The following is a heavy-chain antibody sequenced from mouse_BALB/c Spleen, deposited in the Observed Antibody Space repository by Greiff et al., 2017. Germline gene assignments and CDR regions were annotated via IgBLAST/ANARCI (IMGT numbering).Heavy chain of an antibody. J-gene: IGHJ3*01. V-gene: IGHV2-2*02. CDR1: GFSLTSYG. CDR2: IWSGGST. D-gene: IGHD2-10*02. CDR3: ARKEYGNHYGFAY. Sequence: VKLVESGPGLVQPSQSLSITCTVSGFSLTSYGVHWVRQSPGKGLEWLGVIWSGGSTDYNAAFISRLSISKDNSKSQVFFKMNSLQANDTAIYYCARKEYGNHYGFAYWGQGTLVTVSA.